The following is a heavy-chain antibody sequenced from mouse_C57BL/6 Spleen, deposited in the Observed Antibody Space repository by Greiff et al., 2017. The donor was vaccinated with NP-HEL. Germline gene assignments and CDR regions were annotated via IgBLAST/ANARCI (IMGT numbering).Heavy chain of an antibody. V-gene: IGHV5-6*01. Sequence: EVHLVESGGDLVKPGGSLKLSCAASGFTFSSYGMSWVRQTPDKRLEWVATISSGGSYNYYPDSVKGRFTISRDNAKNTLYLQMSRLKSEDTAMYYCARHTGITTVVPYAMDYWGQGTSVTVSS. J-gene: IGHJ4*01. CDR2: ISSGGSYN. CDR1: GFTFSSYG. D-gene: IGHD1-1*01. CDR3: ARHTGITTVVPYAMDY.